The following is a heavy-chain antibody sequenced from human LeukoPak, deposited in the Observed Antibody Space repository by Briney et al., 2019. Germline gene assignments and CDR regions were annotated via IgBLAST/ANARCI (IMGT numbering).Heavy chain of an antibody. CDR3: ARVSTNSRVAGYDPQWYFDL. J-gene: IGHJ2*01. Sequence: ASMKVSCKASGYTFINYGVSWARQAPGQGLEWMGWISAYNGNTNYLQKFQGRDTMTTDTSTNTVYMELRSLRSDDTAVYYCARVSTNSRVAGYDPQWYFDLWGRGTPVTVSP. CDR1: GYTFINYG. D-gene: IGHD5-12*01. V-gene: IGHV1-18*04. CDR2: ISAYNGNT.